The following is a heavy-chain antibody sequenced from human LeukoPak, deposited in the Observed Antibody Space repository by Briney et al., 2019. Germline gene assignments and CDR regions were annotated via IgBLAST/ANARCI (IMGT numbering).Heavy chain of an antibody. J-gene: IGHJ4*02. CDR1: GGSISSYY. CDR2: ISYSGST. CDR3: AGHGLFDYGDRWGLDY. D-gene: IGHD4-17*01. Sequence: SETLSLTCTVSGGSISSYYWSWIRQPPGKGLEWIRYISYSGSTNYNPSLKSQVTISVDTSKNQFSLKLSSVTAADTAVYYCAGHGLFDYGDRWGLDYWGQGTLVTASS. V-gene: IGHV4-59*08.